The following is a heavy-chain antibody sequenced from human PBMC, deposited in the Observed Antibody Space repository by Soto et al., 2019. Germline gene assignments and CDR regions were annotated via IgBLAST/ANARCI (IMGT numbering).Heavy chain of an antibody. CDR3: ARRKERSGPHYFDY. CDR1: GDTFTTYD. CDR2: MNPYSGNT. D-gene: IGHD6-25*01. Sequence: GASVKVSCKASGDTFTTYDISWVRQATGQGLEWMGWMNPYSGNTGYAQKLQGRVTATRNTSTSTVYMELSGLRPDDKAVYYCARRKERSGPHYFDYRGQGSQVTVSS. V-gene: IGHV1-8*01. J-gene: IGHJ4*02.